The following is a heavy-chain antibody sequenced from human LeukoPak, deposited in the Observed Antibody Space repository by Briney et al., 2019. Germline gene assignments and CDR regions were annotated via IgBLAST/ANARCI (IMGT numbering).Heavy chain of an antibody. J-gene: IGHJ3*02. CDR3: ARGYYYDSSGYYHRLFGI. CDR1: GGSFSGYY. Sequence: PSETLSLTCAVSGGSFSGYYWSWIRQPPGKGLEWIGEINHSGSTNYNPSLKSRVTISVDTSKNQFSLKLSSVTAADTAVYYCARGYYYDSSGYYHRLFGIWGQGTMVTVSS. V-gene: IGHV4-34*01. CDR2: INHSGST. D-gene: IGHD3-22*01.